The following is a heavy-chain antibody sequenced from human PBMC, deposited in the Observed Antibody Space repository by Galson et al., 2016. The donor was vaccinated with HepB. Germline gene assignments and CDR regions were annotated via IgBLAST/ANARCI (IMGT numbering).Heavy chain of an antibody. V-gene: IGHV3-30*18. CDR2: ISYDGNNK. J-gene: IGHJ1*01. CDR1: GFTFSSYG. Sequence: SLRLSCAASGFTFSSYGIHWVRQAPGKGLEWVAVISYDGNNKYYADSVKGRFTISRDNSKNTLYLQMNSLGAEDTAVYYCAKDRDSNCYEKYFQHWGQGTLVTVSS. CDR3: AKDRDSNCYEKYFQH. D-gene: IGHD6-13*01.